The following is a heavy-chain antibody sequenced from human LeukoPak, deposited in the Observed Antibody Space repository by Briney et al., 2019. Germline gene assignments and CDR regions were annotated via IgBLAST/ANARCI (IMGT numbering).Heavy chain of an antibody. CDR3: AKDFYYDSSGYRKQYFQH. CDR2: ISGSGGGT. Sequence: GGSLRLSCAASGFTFNSYAMSWVRQAPEKGLEWVATISGSGGGTYYADSVKGRLTISRDDSKNTLYLQMNSLRAEDTAVYYCAKDFYYDSSGYRKQYFQHWGQGTLVTVSS. J-gene: IGHJ1*01. D-gene: IGHD3-22*01. V-gene: IGHV3-23*01. CDR1: GFTFNSYA.